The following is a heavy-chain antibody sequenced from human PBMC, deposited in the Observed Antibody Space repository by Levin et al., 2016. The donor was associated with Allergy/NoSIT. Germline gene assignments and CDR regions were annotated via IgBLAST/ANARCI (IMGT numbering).Heavy chain of an antibody. CDR3: ARDVSEEKRQVNEFWSGHLYTDYYYYYYMDV. CDR2: ISSTTGTI. J-gene: IGHJ6*03. D-gene: IGHD3-3*01. Sequence: VRQAPGKGLEWVSSISSTTGTIYYTDSVKGRFTISRDNAKNSLFLQMNSLRDEDTAVYYCARDVSEEKRQVNEFWSGHLYTDYYYYYYMDVWGKGTTVTVSS. V-gene: IGHV3-48*02.